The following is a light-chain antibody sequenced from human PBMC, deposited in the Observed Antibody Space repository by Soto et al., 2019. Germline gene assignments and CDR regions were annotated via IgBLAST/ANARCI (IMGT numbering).Light chain of an antibody. J-gene: IGKJ1*01. V-gene: IGKV3-20*01. CDR3: KLSGSLSWK. Sequence: EIVLAQSRATCSLSRAEKANIYSTASQNVDTNYLAWYQKKPGQDPRIIIFGASGRATGIQDRFSVSGYGKDFNLTLRRLEPEESAVHDGKLSGSLSWKCGQVTKVDLK. CDR2: GAS. CDR1: QNVDTNY.